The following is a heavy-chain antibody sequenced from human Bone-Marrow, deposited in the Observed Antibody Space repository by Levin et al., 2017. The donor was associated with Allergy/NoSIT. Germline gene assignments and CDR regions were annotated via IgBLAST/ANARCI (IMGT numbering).Heavy chain of an antibody. V-gene: IGHV1-8*01. J-gene: IGHJ6*02. CDR1: GYTFTSYD. CDR2: MNPNSGNT. Sequence: GESLKISCKASGYTFTSYDINWVRQATGQGLEWMGWMNPNSGNTGYAQKFQGRVTMTRNTSISTAYMELSSLRSEDTAVYYCAARGHYDLWSGDGMDVWGQGTTVTVSS. D-gene: IGHD3-3*01. CDR3: AARGHYDLWSGDGMDV.